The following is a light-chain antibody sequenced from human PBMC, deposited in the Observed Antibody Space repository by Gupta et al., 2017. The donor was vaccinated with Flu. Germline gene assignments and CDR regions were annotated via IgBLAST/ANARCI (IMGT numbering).Light chain of an antibody. CDR2: DAS. V-gene: IGKV3-11*01. CDR1: QSVSSY. Sequence: EIVLTQSPATLSLSPGERATLSCRASQSVSSYLAWYQKKPGQAPRLLIYDASNRAKGIIASFSGSGVGTDVTLTIISREPEDFEVYYCQQPSNCHPIFTFGHGTKVDIK. J-gene: IGKJ3*01. CDR3: QQPSNCHPIFT.